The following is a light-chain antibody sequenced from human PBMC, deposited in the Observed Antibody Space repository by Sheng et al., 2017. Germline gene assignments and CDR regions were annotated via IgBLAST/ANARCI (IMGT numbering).Light chain of an antibody. Sequence: QSVLTQPPSVSAAPGQKVTISCSGSSSDIGNNFVSWYQHLPGTAPKLLIYDNDKRRLGIPDRFSASKSGTSATLGITGLQTGDEADYYCGTWDSSLSAYVFGTGTKVTVL. V-gene: IGLV1-51*01. CDR1: SSDIGNNF. CDR2: DND. J-gene: IGLJ1*01. CDR3: GTWDSSLSAYV.